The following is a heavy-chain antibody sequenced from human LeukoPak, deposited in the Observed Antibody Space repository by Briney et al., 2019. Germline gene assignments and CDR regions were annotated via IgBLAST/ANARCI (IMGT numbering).Heavy chain of an antibody. V-gene: IGHV3-7*01. Sequence: GGSLRLSCAASGFTFSSYWMSWVRQDPGKGLEWVANIKQDGSEKYYVDSVKGRFTISRDNSKNTLYLQMNTLRTEDTALYYCVREKYCTPTDCLHGRFYFNCWGQGTLVTVSS. D-gene: IGHD2-8*01. CDR1: GFTFSSYW. CDR2: IKQDGSEK. J-gene: IGHJ4*02. CDR3: VREKYCTPTDCLHGRFYFNC.